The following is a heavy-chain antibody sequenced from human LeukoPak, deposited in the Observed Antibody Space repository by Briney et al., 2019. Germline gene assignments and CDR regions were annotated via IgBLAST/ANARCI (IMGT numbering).Heavy chain of an antibody. CDR2: VYYTGST. CDR1: GGSISSYY. CDR3: ARERYGSGTLFTFDI. Sequence: SETLSLTCTVSGGSISSYYWSWIRQPPGKGLEWIGYVYYTGSTNYNPSLMSRVSISVDTSKIQFSLKLSSVTAADTAVYYCARERYGSGTLFTFDIWGQGTMVTVSS. J-gene: IGHJ3*02. V-gene: IGHV4-59*12. D-gene: IGHD3-10*01.